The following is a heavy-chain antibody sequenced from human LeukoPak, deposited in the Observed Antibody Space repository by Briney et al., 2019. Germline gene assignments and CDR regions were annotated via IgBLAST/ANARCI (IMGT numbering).Heavy chain of an antibody. CDR1: GFTFSSYW. Sequence: GGSLRLSCAASGFTFSSYWVSWVRQAPAKGLEWVANIKKDGSEKYYVDSVKGRFTISRDNAKTSLYLQMNSLRAEDTAVYYCARDLSGVTGYTYGRGIDYWGQGTLVTVSS. D-gene: IGHD5-18*01. CDR2: IKKDGSEK. V-gene: IGHV3-7*01. CDR3: ARDLSGVTGYTYGRGIDY. J-gene: IGHJ4*02.